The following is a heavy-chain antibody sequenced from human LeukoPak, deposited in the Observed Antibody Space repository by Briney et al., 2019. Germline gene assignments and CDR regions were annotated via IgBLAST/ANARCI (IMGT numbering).Heavy chain of an antibody. J-gene: IGHJ4*02. CDR1: GFTFSSYG. CDR2: ISYDGSNK. CDR3: AKDPFFSGHVWDTAMVMPGFDY. D-gene: IGHD5-18*01. V-gene: IGHV3-30*18. Sequence: PGRSLRLSCAASGFTFSSYGMHWVRQAPGKGLEWVAVISYDGSNKYYADSVKGRFTISRDNSKNTLYLQMNSLRAEDTAVYYCAKDPFFSGHVWDTAMVMPGFDYWGQGTLVTVSS.